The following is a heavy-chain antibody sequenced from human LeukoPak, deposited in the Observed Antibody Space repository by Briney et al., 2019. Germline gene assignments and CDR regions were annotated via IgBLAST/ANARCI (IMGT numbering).Heavy chain of an antibody. D-gene: IGHD3-22*01. CDR1: GGSIRFSNYY. J-gene: IGHJ4*02. V-gene: IGHV4-39*07. Sequence: SETLSLTCSVSGGSIRFSNYYWGWIRQPPGKGLEWIGSIYNSGSTYYNPSLKSRVTLSVDTSKNQFSLNLNSVTAADTAVYYCARDSGYQYGKFDYWGQGTRVTVS. CDR3: ARDSGYQYGKFDY. CDR2: IYNSGST.